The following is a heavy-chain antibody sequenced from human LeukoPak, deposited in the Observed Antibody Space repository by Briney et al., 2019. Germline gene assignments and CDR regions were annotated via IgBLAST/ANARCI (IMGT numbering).Heavy chain of an antibody. V-gene: IGHV3-33*01. CDR3: ARDFYGGGYSYGSYYYYGMDV. CDR2: IWYDGSNK. J-gene: IGHJ6*04. CDR1: GFTFSSYG. Sequence: GRSLRLSYAASGFTFSSYGMHWVRQAPGKGLEWVAVIWYDGSNKYYADSVKGRFTISRDNSKNTLYLQMNSLRAEDTAVYYCARDFYGGGYSYGSYYYYGMDVWGKGTTVTVSS. D-gene: IGHD5-18*01.